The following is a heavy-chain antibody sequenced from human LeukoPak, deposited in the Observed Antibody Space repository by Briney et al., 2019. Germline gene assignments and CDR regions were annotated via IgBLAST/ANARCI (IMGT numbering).Heavy chain of an antibody. CDR1: RYTFTGYY. V-gene: IGHV1-2*02. Sequence: ASVKVSCKPSRYTFTGYYMQWVRQAPGQGLEWMGWINLNSGGANYAQKFQGRVTMSRDTSISMAYMEMNRLTSDDTAVYYCARPLYNWNDEDWGQGTLVSVS. CDR3: ARPLYNWNDED. D-gene: IGHD1-1*01. CDR2: INLNSGGA. J-gene: IGHJ4*02.